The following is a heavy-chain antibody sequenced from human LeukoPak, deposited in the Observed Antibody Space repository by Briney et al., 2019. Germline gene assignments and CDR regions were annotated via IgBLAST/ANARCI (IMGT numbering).Heavy chain of an antibody. CDR3: ARVYDSSGYYDNWFDP. CDR1: GGSISSYY. V-gene: IGHV4-59*01. J-gene: IGHJ5*02. Sequence: SETLSLTCTVPGGSISSYYWSWIRQPPGKGLEWIGYIYYSGSTNYNPSLKSRVTISVDTSKNQFSLKLSSVTAADTAVYYCARVYDSSGYYDNWFDPWGQGTLVTVSS. CDR2: IYYSGST. D-gene: IGHD3-22*01.